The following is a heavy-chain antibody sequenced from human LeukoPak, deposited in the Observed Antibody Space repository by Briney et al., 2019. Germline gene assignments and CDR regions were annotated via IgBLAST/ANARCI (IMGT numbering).Heavy chain of an antibody. J-gene: IGHJ4*02. Sequence: GGSLRLSCAASGFTFSSYGMHWVRQAPGKGLEWVAVISYDGSNKYYADSVKGRFTISRDNSKNTLYLQMNSLRAEDTAVYYCAKDYYGSGSYLVDYWGQGTLVTVSS. CDR1: GFTFSSYG. D-gene: IGHD3-10*01. V-gene: IGHV3-30*18. CDR2: ISYDGSNK. CDR3: AKDYYGSGSYLVDY.